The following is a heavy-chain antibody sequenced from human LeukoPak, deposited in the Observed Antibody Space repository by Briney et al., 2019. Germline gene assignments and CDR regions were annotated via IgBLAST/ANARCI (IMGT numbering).Heavy chain of an antibody. CDR2: IIPIFGTA. CDR1: GGTFSSYA. D-gene: IGHD2-2*01. V-gene: IGHV1-69*05. Sequence: ASVKVSCKASGGTFSSYAISWVRQAPGQGLEWMGGIIPIFGTANYAQKFQGRVTITTDESTSTAYMELSSLRSEDTAVYYCARVVVVPAAIGYYYYMDVWGKGTTVTVSS. J-gene: IGHJ6*03. CDR3: ARVVVVPAAIGYYYYMDV.